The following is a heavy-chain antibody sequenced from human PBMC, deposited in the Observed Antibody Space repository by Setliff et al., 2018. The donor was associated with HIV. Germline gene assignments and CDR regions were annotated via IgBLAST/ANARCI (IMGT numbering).Heavy chain of an antibody. CDR2: INHSRTT. CDR3: ARGGDSSSWYWGRWFDP. Sequence: SETLSLTCAVYGGSFSGYYWSWIRQPPGKGLEWIGEINHSRTTNYNPSLQSRITISVDTSKNQFSLKMRSVTAADTAVYYCARGGDSSSWYWGRWFDPWGQGTLVTVSS. CDR1: GGSFSGYY. J-gene: IGHJ5*02. V-gene: IGHV4-34*01. D-gene: IGHD6-13*01.